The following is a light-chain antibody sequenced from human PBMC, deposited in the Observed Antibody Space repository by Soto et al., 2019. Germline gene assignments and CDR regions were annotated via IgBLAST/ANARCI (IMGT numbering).Light chain of an antibody. V-gene: IGLV2-23*02. Sequence: QSALTQPASVSGSPGQSITISCTGTSSDIGSYDLVSWYQQHPSTAPKLIIYEVTKRPSGVSTRFSGSKSGNTASLTISGLQAVDDADYFCCSFADFTYVFGTGTQLTVL. J-gene: IGLJ1*01. CDR3: CSFADFTYV. CDR1: SSDIGSYDL. CDR2: EVT.